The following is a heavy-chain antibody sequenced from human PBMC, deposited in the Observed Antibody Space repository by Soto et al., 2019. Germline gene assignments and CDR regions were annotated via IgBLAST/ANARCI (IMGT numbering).Heavy chain of an antibody. CDR2: IWYDGSNK. Sequence: QVQLVESGGGVVQPGRSLRLSCAASGFTFSSYGMHWVRQAPGKGLEWVAVIWYDGSNKYYADSVKGRFTISRDNSKNTLQLQMNSRRAEDTAVYYCARDISEIAVADGRGWDYYYDGMDVWGQGTTVTVSS. V-gene: IGHV3-33*01. D-gene: IGHD6-19*01. CDR3: ARDISEIAVADGRGWDYYYDGMDV. J-gene: IGHJ6*02. CDR1: GFTFSSYG.